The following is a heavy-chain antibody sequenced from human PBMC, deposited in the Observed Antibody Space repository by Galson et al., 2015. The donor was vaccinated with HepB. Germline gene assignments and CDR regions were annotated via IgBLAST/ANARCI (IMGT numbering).Heavy chain of an antibody. Sequence: SLRLSCAASGFTFSSYAMRWVRQAPGQGLEWVANIKQDGSEKYYVDSVRGRVTISRDNAKNSLYLQMNSLRAEDTAVYYCARATPRCYDYIWGSYRCYYMDVWGKGTTVTVSS. V-gene: IGHV3-7*04. D-gene: IGHD3-16*02. J-gene: IGHJ6*03. CDR3: ARATPRCYDYIWGSYRCYYMDV. CDR2: IKQDGSEK. CDR1: GFTFSSYA.